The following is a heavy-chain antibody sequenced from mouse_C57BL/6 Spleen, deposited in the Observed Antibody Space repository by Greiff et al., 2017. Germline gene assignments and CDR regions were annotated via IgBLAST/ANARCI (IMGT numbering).Heavy chain of an antibody. J-gene: IGHJ2*01. CDR1: GYTFTDYY. CDR2: INPRSGGT. D-gene: IGHD1-1*01. V-gene: IGHV1-18*01. CDR3: ARRGYGSSYQDYFDY. Sequence: VQLQQSGPELVKPGASVKIPCKASGYTFTDYYIDWVKQRHGQSLEWIGDINPRSGGTIYNEKFKGKATLTVDKSSSTAYMELRSLTSEDTAVYYCARRGYGSSYQDYFDYWGQGTTLTVSS.